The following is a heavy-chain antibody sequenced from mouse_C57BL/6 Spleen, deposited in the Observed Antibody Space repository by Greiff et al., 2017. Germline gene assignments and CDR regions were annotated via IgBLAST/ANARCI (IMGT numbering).Heavy chain of an antibody. CDR2: INPNFGTT. V-gene: IGHV1-39*01. CDR3: GIYYDDEGCAD. D-gene: IGHD2-4*01. J-gene: IGHJ3*01. CDR1: GYSFTDYN. Sequence: EVQLQQSGPALVKPGASVQISCKASGYSFTDYNMNWVKQSNGKSLEWIGVINPNFGTTCYNQKFKGKAPLTVDQSTSTAYMQLNSLTSEDAAVYYGGIYYDDEGCADWGQGTLVTVSA.